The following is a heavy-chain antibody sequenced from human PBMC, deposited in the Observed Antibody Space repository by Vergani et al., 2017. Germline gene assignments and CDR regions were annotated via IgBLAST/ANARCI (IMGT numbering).Heavy chain of an antibody. J-gene: IGHJ3*02. CDR3: AKVGRSEVAGTFGAFDI. CDR1: GFTFIMHA. V-gene: IGHV3-23*01. Sequence: EVQLLESGGDLVQPGGSLRLSCAASGFTFIMHAMSWVRQAPGKGLEWVSTLSASDRRTHYADSVKGRFSISSDNSKNTLFLHMNSLRPEDTAVYYCAKVGRSEVAGTFGAFDIWGQGTTVTVSS. D-gene: IGHD6-19*01. CDR2: LSASDRRT.